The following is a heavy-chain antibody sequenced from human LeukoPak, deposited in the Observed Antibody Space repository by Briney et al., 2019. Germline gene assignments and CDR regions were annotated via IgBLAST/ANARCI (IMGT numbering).Heavy chain of an antibody. J-gene: IGHJ4*02. V-gene: IGHV3-20*04. CDR3: AGEYYGDSVG. D-gene: IGHD4-17*01. CDR2: INWNGGST. CDR1: GFTFSSYA. Sequence: GGSLRLSCAASGFTFSSYAMSWVRQAPGKGLEWVSGINWNGGSTGYADSVKGRFTISRDNAKNSLYLQMNSLRAEDTALYYCAGEYYGDSVGWGQGTLVTVSS.